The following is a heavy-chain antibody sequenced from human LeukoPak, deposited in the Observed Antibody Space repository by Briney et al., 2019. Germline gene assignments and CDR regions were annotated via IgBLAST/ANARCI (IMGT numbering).Heavy chain of an antibody. Sequence: ASVKVSCKVSGHPFYKYGINWVRQAPGQGLEWLGWVSVYNGNTNNVQTLQGRPTMTTDVSTSTAYMELRSLRSDDTAVYYCAGNYEGQGVVAAHWGQGTLVTVSS. D-gene: IGHD3-16*01. J-gene: IGHJ4*02. CDR3: AGNYEGQGVVAAH. V-gene: IGHV1-18*01. CDR1: GHPFYKYG. CDR2: VSVYNGNT.